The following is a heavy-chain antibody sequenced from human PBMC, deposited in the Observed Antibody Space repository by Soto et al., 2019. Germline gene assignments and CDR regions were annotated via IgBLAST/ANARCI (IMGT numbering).Heavy chain of an antibody. CDR3: ARANWYSEY. Sequence: SETLSLTCTVSGGSIRNYCWTWIRQPPGKGLEWIGYIYYTGSTNYNPSLESRVTTSVDTSKNRFSLNLTPLTAADTAIYYCARANWYSEYWGQGTLVTVSS. CDR2: IYYTGST. V-gene: IGHV4-59*13. D-gene: IGHD7-27*01. J-gene: IGHJ4*02. CDR1: GGSIRNYC.